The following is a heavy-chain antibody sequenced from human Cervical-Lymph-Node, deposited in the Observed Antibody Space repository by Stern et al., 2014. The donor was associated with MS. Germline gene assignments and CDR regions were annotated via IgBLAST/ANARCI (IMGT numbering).Heavy chain of an antibody. CDR1: GGSISSGGYY. CDR2: IYYSGST. Sequence: QLQLQESGPGLVKPSQTLSLTCTVSGGSISSGGYYWSWIRQHPGKGLEWIGYIYYSGSTYYNPSLKSRVTISVDTSKNQFSLKLSSVTAADTSVYYCAITPYDFWSGYYGLDYWGQGTLVTVSS. D-gene: IGHD3-3*01. V-gene: IGHV4-31*03. J-gene: IGHJ4*02. CDR3: AITPYDFWSGYYGLDY.